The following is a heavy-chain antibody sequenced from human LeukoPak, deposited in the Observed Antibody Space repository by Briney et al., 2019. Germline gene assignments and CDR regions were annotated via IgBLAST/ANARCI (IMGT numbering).Heavy chain of an antibody. CDR2: IYSGGST. V-gene: IGHV3-66*01. D-gene: IGHD5-12*01. CDR1: GFTVSSNY. CDR3: AREVTVATKGDDAFDI. J-gene: IGHJ3*02. Sequence: GGSLRPSCAASGFTVSSNYMSWVRQAPGKGLEWVSVIYSGGSTYYADSVKGRFTISRDNSKNTLYLQMNSLRAEDTAVYYCAREVTVATKGDDAFDIWGQGTMVTVSS.